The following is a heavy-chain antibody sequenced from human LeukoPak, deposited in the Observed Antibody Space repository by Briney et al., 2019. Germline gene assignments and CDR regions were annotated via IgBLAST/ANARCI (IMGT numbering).Heavy chain of an antibody. Sequence: PSETLSLTCTVSGGSISSYYWTWIRQPPGKGLGLEWIGYIYYSGGTNYNPSLKSRVTISIDTSKNQVSLKLSSVTAADTAVYYCARHFSREYSYGPAVDYWGQGTLVTVSS. V-gene: IGHV4-59*08. CDR1: GGSISSYY. CDR3: ARHFSREYSYGPAVDY. CDR2: IYYSGGT. D-gene: IGHD5-18*01. J-gene: IGHJ4*02.